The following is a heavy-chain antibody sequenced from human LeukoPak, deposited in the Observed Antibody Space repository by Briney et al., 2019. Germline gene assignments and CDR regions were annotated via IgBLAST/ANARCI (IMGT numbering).Heavy chain of an antibody. Sequence: PGGSLRLSCAASGFTFSSYGMHWVRQAPGKGLEWVAVIWYDGDNEYYVDSVKGRFTISRDNSKNTLYLQMNSLRAEDTAVYYCARDHAFSPDYWGQGTLVTVSS. J-gene: IGHJ4*02. CDR1: GFTFSSYG. CDR3: ARDHAFSPDY. V-gene: IGHV3-33*01. CDR2: IWYDGDNE. D-gene: IGHD2/OR15-2a*01.